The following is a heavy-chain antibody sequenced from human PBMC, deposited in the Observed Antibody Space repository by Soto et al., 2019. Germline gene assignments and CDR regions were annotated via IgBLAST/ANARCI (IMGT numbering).Heavy chain of an antibody. V-gene: IGHV1-18*01. CDR3: ARANLYGDYSY. D-gene: IGHD4-17*01. CDR1: GYTFTSYG. Sequence: ASVKVACKASGYTFTSYGIIWVRQAPGQGLEWMGWISAYNGNTNYAQKLQGRVTMTTDTSTSTAYMELRSLRSDDTAVYYCARANLYGDYSYWGQGTLVTVSS. CDR2: ISAYNGNT. J-gene: IGHJ4*02.